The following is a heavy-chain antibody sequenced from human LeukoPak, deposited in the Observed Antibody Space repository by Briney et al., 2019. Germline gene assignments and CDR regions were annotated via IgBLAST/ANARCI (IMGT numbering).Heavy chain of an antibody. J-gene: IGHJ4*02. CDR2: IWYDGSNK. D-gene: IGHD4-17*01. CDR3: ARDHPEYGDAAFDY. Sequence: QPGRSLLLSCAASGFTFSSYGMHGGRQAPGKGGEWVAVIWYDGSNKYYADSVKGRFTISRDNSKNTLYLQMNSLRAEDTAVYYCARDHPEYGDAAFDYWGQGTLVTVSS. CDR1: GFTFSSYG. V-gene: IGHV3-33*01.